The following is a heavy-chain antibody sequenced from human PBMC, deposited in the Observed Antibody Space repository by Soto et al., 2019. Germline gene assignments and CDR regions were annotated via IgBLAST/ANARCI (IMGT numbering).Heavy chain of an antibody. D-gene: IGHD2-21*01. J-gene: IGHJ6*03. CDR3: GGGGCGGDGKPQASYYSMDV. Sequence: SETLSLTCTVSGGSISSYYWSWIRQPPGKGLEWIGYIHYSGSTNYNPSLKSRVTISVDTSKNQFSLKLSSVTAADTAVYYCGGGGCGGDGKPQASYYSMDVWGKGTRVTVPS. CDR1: GGSISSYY. V-gene: IGHV4-59*01. CDR2: IHYSGST.